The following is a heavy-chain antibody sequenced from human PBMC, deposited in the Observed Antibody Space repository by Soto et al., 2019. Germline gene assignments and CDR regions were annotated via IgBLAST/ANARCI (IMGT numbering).Heavy chain of an antibody. V-gene: IGHV3-74*01. CDR2: LKTDGSFT. Sequence: EVQLVESGGGLVQPGGSLRLSCAASGFTFSPFWMHWVRQAPGKGLVWVSRLKTDGSFTDYADSVKGRFTISIDNAKNTLYVQMNRLRAEDTGVYYGVATLSGDAYPLDPWGQGTLVTVSS. J-gene: IGHJ5*02. D-gene: IGHD7-27*01. CDR1: GFTFSPFW. CDR3: VATLSGDAYPLDP.